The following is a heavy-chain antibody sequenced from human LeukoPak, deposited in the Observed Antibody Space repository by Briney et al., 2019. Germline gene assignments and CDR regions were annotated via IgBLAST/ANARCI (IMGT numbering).Heavy chain of an antibody. J-gene: IGHJ4*02. Sequence: SETLSLTCAVYGGSFSGYYWSWIRQPPGKGLEWIGEINHSGSTNYNPSLKSRVTISVDTSKNQFSLKLSSVTAADTAVYYCARGLRWNDYWGQGTLVTVSS. D-gene: IGHD1-1*01. CDR2: INHSGST. CDR1: GGSFSGYY. V-gene: IGHV4-34*01. CDR3: ARGLRWNDY.